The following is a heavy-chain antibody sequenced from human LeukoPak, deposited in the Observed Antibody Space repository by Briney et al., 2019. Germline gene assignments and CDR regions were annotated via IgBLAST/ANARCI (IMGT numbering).Heavy chain of an antibody. Sequence: KASETLSLTCTVSNDSVSNGYYYWSWIRQPPGKGLEWIGNIYYSGSTNYNPSLRSRVTISIDTSKNQFSLKLSSMTAADTAMYFCARDPYSSAWQNHHGMDVWGQGTTVTVSS. D-gene: IGHD6-19*01. CDR3: ARDPYSSAWQNHHGMDV. CDR1: NDSVSNGYYY. V-gene: IGHV4-61*01. J-gene: IGHJ6*02. CDR2: IYYSGST.